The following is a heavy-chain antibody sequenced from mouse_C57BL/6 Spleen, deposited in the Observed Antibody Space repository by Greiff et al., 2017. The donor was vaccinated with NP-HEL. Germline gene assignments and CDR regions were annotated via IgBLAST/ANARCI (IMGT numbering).Heavy chain of an antibody. V-gene: IGHV14-4*01. CDR2: IDPENADT. Sequence: EVQLQQSGAELVRPGASVKLSCTASGFNIKDDYMHWVKQRPEQGLEWIGWIDPENADTEYASKFQGKATITTDTSSNTSYLQFSSLTSEDTAVYYCTRYYYGSSGYYAMDDWGQGTSVTVSS. CDR3: TRYYYGSSGYYAMDD. D-gene: IGHD1-1*01. J-gene: IGHJ4*01. CDR1: GFNIKDDY.